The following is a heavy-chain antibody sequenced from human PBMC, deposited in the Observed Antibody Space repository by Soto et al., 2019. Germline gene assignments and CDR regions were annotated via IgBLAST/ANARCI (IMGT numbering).Heavy chain of an antibody. CDR2: IYYSGST. CDR3: AYGFIDGYNYHYFDY. Sequence: PSETLSLTCTVSGGSVSSGSYYWSWIRQPPGKGLEWIGYIYYSGSTNYNPSLKSRVTISVDTSKNQFSLKLSSVTAADTAVYYCAYGFIDGYNYHYFDYWGQGTLVTLFS. V-gene: IGHV4-61*01. J-gene: IGHJ4*02. D-gene: IGHD5-12*01. CDR1: GGSVSSGSYY.